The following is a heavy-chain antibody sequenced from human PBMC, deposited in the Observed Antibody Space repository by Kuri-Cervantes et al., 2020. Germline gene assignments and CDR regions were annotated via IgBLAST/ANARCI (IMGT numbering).Heavy chain of an antibody. CDR3: ARDASYSYGYWHYYYMDV. CDR2: ISSSSSYI. D-gene: IGHD5-18*01. Sequence: ETLSLTCAASGFTFSSYSMNWVRQAPGKGLEWVSSISSSSSYIYYADSVKSRFTISRDNAKNSLYLQMNSLRAEDTAVYYCARDASYSYGYWHYYYMDVWGKGTTVTVSS. V-gene: IGHV3-21*01. J-gene: IGHJ6*03. CDR1: GFTFSSYS.